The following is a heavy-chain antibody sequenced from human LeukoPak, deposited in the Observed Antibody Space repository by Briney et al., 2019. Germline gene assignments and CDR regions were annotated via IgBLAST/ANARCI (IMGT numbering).Heavy chain of an antibody. CDR3: ARRIVDTAMVTVDWFDP. CDR1: GYSFTSYW. CDR2: IYPGDSDT. Sequence: GESLMISCKGSGYSFTSYWIGWVRQMPGKGLEWMGIIYPGDSDTRYSPSFQGQVTISADKSISTAYLQWSSLKASDTAMYYCARRIVDTAMVTVDWFDPWGQGTLVTVSS. D-gene: IGHD5-18*01. J-gene: IGHJ5*02. V-gene: IGHV5-51*01.